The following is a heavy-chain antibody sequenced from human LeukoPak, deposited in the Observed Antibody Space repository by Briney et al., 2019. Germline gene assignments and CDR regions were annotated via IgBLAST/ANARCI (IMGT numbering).Heavy chain of an antibody. V-gene: IGHV3-23*01. CDR2: ISGSGGST. J-gene: IGHJ3*02. CDR1: GFTFSSYS. Sequence: TGGSLRLSCAASGFTFSSYSMNWVRQAPGKGLEWVSAISGSGGSTYYADSVKGRFTISRDNSKNTLYLQMNSLRAEDTAVYYCAKDSRHYDFWSGYPSDAFDIWGQGTMVTVSS. CDR3: AKDSRHYDFWSGYPSDAFDI. D-gene: IGHD3-3*01.